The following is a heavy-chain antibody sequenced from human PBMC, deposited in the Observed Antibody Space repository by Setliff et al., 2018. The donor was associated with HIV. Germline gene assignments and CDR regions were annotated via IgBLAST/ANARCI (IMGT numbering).Heavy chain of an antibody. CDR1: GYTFTSYY. J-gene: IGHJ5*02. V-gene: IGHV1-46*01. D-gene: IGHD2-15*01. Sequence: ASVKVSCKASGYTFTSYYIHWVRQAPGQGLEWMGVIHPSGGSTSYAQSFQDRVTMTRDTSTSTVDMERSSLRSEDTAVYYCARVRYCSGGSCYGGEYWFDPWGQGTLVTVSS. CDR2: IHPSGGST. CDR3: ARVRYCSGGSCYGGEYWFDP.